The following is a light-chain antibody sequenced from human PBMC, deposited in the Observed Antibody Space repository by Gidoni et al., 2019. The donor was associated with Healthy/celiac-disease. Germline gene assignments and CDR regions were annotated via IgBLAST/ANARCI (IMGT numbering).Light chain of an antibody. Sequence: EIVLTQSPGTLSLSPGERATLSCRASQSVSSSYVAWYQQKPGPAPRLLIYGASSRATGIPDRFSGSGSGTDFTLTISRLEPEDFAVYYCQQYGSSPLTFGGGTKVEIK. CDR3: QQYGSSPLT. CDR1: QSVSSSY. J-gene: IGKJ4*01. CDR2: GAS. V-gene: IGKV3-20*01.